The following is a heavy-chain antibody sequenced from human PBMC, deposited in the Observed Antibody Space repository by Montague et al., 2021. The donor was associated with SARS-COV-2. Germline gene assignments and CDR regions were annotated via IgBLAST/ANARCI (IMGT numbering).Heavy chain of an antibody. J-gene: IGHJ4*02. Sequence: SETLSLTCTVSGGSFSSSIYYWGWIRQPPGKGLEWIGTIYYSGSTYYNPSLKSRVTISVDTSKNQFSLKLSSVTAADTAVYYCARGWFSPMLVVVIRGPFDYWGQGALVTVSS. D-gene: IGHD3-22*01. CDR3: ARGWFSPMLVVVIRGPFDY. V-gene: IGHV4-39*07. CDR1: GGSFSSSIYY. CDR2: IYYSGST.